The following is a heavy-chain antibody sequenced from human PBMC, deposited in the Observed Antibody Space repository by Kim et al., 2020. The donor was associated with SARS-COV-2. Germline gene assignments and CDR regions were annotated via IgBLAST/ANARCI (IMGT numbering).Heavy chain of an antibody. CDR1: GYTFTGHY. CDR2: INPNSGGT. D-gene: IGHD2-2*03. Sequence: ASVKVSCKASGYTFTGHYMHWVRQAPGQGLEWMGRINPNSGGTNYAQKFQGRVTMTRDTSISTAYMELSRLRSDDTAVYYCARDAGYCSSTSCYDYFDYWGQGTLVTVSS. J-gene: IGHJ4*02. CDR3: ARDAGYCSSTSCYDYFDY. V-gene: IGHV1-2*06.